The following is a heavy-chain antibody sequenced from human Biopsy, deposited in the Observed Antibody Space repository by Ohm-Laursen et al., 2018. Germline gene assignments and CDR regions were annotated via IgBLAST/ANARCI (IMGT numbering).Heavy chain of an antibody. CDR1: GYPFSNYY. V-gene: IGHV1-2*06. D-gene: IGHD6-13*01. CDR3: ARMEQPHDY. J-gene: IGHJ4*02. Sequence: SVKVSCKASGYPFSNYYLFWVRQAPGQGLEWMGRINPNSGDTVFARNFQDRVTMTRDTAISTVYMDLRNLRPDDTAVYFCARMEQPHDYWGQGTLVTVSS. CDR2: INPNSGDT.